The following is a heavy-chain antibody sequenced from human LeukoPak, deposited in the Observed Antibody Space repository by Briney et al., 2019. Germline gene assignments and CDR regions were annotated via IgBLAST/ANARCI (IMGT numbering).Heavy chain of an antibody. Sequence: ASVKVSCKASGGTFSSYAISWVRQAPGQGLEWMGGIIPIFGTANYAQKFQGRVTITMDESTSTAYMELSSLRSEDTAVYYCASTMIVVVITSGSFDYWGQGTLVTVSS. CDR2: IIPIFGTA. J-gene: IGHJ4*02. V-gene: IGHV1-69*05. CDR1: GGTFSSYA. CDR3: ASTMIVVVITSGSFDY. D-gene: IGHD3-22*01.